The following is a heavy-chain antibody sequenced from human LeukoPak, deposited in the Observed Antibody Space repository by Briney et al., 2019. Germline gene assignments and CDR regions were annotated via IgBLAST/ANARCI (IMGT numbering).Heavy chain of an antibody. Sequence: ASVKVSCKASGYTFTGYYMHWMRQAPGQGLEWMGWINPNSGGTNYAQKFQGRVTMTRDTSISTAYMELSRLRSDDTAVYYCARDMKFRGGYCSGGSCYLGAFDIWGQGTMVTVSS. V-gene: IGHV1-2*02. CDR3: ARDMKFRGGYCSGGSCYLGAFDI. CDR2: INPNSGGT. CDR1: GYTFTGYY. J-gene: IGHJ3*02. D-gene: IGHD2-15*01.